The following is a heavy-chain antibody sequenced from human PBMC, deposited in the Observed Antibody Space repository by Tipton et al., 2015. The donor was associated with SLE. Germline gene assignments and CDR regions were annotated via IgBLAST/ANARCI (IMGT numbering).Heavy chain of an antibody. CDR1: GGSISSHY. V-gene: IGHV4-59*11. Sequence: TLSLTCTVSGGSISSHYWSWIRQSPGKGLEWIGYFYYSGSTKYNPSPKSRVTISGDTSKNQFSLTLSSVTAADTAVYYCAGAWQGYCSGGTCYVLDYWGQGTLVTVSS. CDR2: FYYSGST. CDR3: AGAWQGYCSGGTCYVLDY. D-gene: IGHD2-15*01. J-gene: IGHJ4*02.